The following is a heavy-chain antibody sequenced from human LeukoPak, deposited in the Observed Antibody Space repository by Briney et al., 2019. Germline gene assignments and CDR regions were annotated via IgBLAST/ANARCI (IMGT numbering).Heavy chain of an antibody. J-gene: IGHJ3*02. CDR1: GFTFSSYS. D-gene: IGHD3-22*01. V-gene: IGHV3-21*01. CDR3: ARITMIKAAFDI. CDR2: ISSSSSYI. Sequence: GGSLRLSCAASGFTFSSYSMNWVRQAPGKGLEWVSSISSSSSYIYYADSVKGRFTISRDNAKNSLYLQMNSLRAEDTAVYYCARITMIKAAFDIWDQGTMVTVSS.